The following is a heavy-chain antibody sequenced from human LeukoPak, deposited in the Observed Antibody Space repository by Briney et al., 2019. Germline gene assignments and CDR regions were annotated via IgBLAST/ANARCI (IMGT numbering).Heavy chain of an antibody. D-gene: IGHD3-9*01. V-gene: IGHV4-34*01. J-gene: IGHJ4*02. CDR2: INHSGST. CDR1: GGSFSGYY. CDR3: ARAMGNYDILTGYSPPYYFDY. Sequence: SETLSLTCAVYGGSFSGYYWSWIRQPPGKGLEWIGEINHSGSTNYNPSLKSRVTISVDTSKNQFSLKLSSVNAADTAVYYCARAMGNYDILTGYSPPYYFDYWGQGTLVTVSS.